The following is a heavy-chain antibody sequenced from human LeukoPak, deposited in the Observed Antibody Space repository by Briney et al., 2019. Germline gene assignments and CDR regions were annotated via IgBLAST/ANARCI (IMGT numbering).Heavy chain of an antibody. CDR2: IYHSGST. Sequence: PSQTLSLTCAVSGGSISSGGYSWSWIRQPPGKGLEWIGYIYHSGSTYYNPSLKSRVTISVDRSKNQFSLKLSSVTAADTAVYYCARHDYGGNTRGYFQHWGQGTLVTVSS. D-gene: IGHD4-23*01. V-gene: IGHV4-30-2*01. CDR1: GGSISSGGYS. J-gene: IGHJ1*01. CDR3: ARHDYGGNTRGYFQH.